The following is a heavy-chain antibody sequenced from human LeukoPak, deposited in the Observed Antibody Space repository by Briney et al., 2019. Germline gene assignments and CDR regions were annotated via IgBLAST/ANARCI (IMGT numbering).Heavy chain of an antibody. Sequence: GGSLRLSCAASGFTFSSYGIHWVRQAPGKGLEWVAFIRYDGSNKYYADSVKGRFTISRDNSKNTLYLQMNSLRAEDTAVYYCARDQMDIVGATSLFDYWGQGTLVTVSS. D-gene: IGHD1-26*01. CDR2: IRYDGSNK. CDR3: ARDQMDIVGATSLFDY. J-gene: IGHJ4*02. V-gene: IGHV3-30*02. CDR1: GFTFSSYG.